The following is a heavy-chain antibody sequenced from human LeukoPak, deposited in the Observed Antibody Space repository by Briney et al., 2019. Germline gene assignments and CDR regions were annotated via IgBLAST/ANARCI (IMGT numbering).Heavy chain of an antibody. CDR2: ISSSGSTI. CDR3: AKVPGVLDSGY. D-gene: IGHD3-10*01. CDR1: GFTFSSYE. V-gene: IGHV3-48*03. Sequence: GGSPRLSCAASGFTFSSYEMNWVRQAPGKGLEWVSHISSSGSTIYYADSVKGRFTISRDNSKNTLYLQMNSLRAEDTAVYYCAKVPGVLDSGYWGQGTLVTVSS. J-gene: IGHJ4*02.